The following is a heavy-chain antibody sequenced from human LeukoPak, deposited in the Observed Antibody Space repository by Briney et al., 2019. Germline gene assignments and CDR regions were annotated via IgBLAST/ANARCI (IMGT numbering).Heavy chain of an antibody. D-gene: IGHD3-10*01. CDR1: GFSLSSCG. Sequence: GGSLRLSCAASGFSLSSCGMHWVRQAPGKGLEWVAFMSFDGNNKYYADSVKGRFTISRDSSKNTLYLQMNSLRAEDTAVYYCAKDPLQYGSGSYYFDYWGQGTLVTVSS. CDR3: AKDPLQYGSGSYYFDY. J-gene: IGHJ4*02. V-gene: IGHV3-30*02. CDR2: MSFDGNNK.